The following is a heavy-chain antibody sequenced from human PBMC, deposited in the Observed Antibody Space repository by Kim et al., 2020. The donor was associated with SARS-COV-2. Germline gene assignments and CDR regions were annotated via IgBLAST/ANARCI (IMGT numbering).Heavy chain of an antibody. CDR2: T. CDR3: TGHGSGSS. Sequence: TYYADYVKGRFSISRDNSKSTVYLQMNSLRGEDTAVYCCTGHGSGSSWGQGTLVTVSS. V-gene: IGHV3-23*01. D-gene: IGHD3-10*01. J-gene: IGHJ4*02.